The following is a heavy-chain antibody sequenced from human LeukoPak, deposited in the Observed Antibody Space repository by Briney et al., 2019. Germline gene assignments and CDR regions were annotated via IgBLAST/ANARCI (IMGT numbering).Heavy chain of an antibody. J-gene: IGHJ3*02. V-gene: IGHV3-23*01. CDR2: VIGSGGST. Sequence: GGSLRLSCAVSGFTFSSYSMNFVRQAPGKGLEWVSSVIGSGGSTYYADSVKGRFTISRDNSKNALFLQMTSLRAEDTAIYYCAKNRHWLSVWDAFDIWGQGTMVTVSS. CDR3: AKNRHWLSVWDAFDI. D-gene: IGHD3-16*01. CDR1: GFTFSSYS.